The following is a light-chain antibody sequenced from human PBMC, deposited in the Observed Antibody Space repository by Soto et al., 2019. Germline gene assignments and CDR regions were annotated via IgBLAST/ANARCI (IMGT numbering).Light chain of an antibody. Sequence: QSALTQPASVSGSPGQSITISCTGTSSDVGGYNYVSWYQQHPGKVPKLMIYEVSNRPSGVSNRFSGSKSGNTASLTISGLQAEDEADYYCSSYTSSSTNAFGTGTKLTVL. CDR3: SSYTSSSTNA. CDR1: SSDVGGYNY. V-gene: IGLV2-14*01. CDR2: EVS. J-gene: IGLJ1*01.